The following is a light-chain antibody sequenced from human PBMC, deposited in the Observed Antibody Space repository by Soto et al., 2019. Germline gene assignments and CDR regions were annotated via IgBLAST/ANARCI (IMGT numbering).Light chain of an antibody. CDR1: SSNIGAGYD. CDR3: QSYASSLSYV. V-gene: IGLV1-40*01. CDR2: GNS. J-gene: IGLJ1*01. Sequence: QSVLTQPPSVSGAPGQRVTISCTGSSSNIGAGYDVHWYQQLPVTAPKLLIYGNSNRPSGVPDRFSGSKSGTSASLAITGLQAEDEADYYCQSYASSLSYVFGTGTKLTVL.